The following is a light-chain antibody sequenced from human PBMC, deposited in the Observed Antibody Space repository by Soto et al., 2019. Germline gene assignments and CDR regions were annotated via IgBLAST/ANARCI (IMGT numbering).Light chain of an antibody. CDR1: NIGGKN. V-gene: IGLV3-9*01. CDR2: RDY. Sequence: SSELTQPLSVSVALGQTATITCGGNNIGGKNVHWYQQKPGQAPVLVIYRDYNRPSGIPERFSGSNSGHTATLTISRVQPGDEADYYCQVWDNRGYVFGTGTKVTVL. J-gene: IGLJ1*01. CDR3: QVWDNRGYV.